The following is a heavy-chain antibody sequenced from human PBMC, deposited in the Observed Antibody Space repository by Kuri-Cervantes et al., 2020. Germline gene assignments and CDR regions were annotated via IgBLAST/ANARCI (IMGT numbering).Heavy chain of an antibody. Sequence: GGSLRLSCAASGFTFSSYAMHWVRQAPGKGLEWVAVISYDGSNKYYADSVKGRFTISRDNSKNTLYLQMNSLRAEDTAVYYCARAIVATITVGYFDYWGQGTLVTVSS. CDR3: ARAIVATITVGYFDY. V-gene: IGHV3-30*14. D-gene: IGHD5-12*01. J-gene: IGHJ4*02. CDR2: ISYDGSNK. CDR1: GFTFSSYA.